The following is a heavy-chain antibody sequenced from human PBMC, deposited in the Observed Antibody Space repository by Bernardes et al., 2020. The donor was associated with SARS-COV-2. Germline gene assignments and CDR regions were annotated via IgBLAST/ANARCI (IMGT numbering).Heavy chain of an antibody. CDR2: MNMDGSTN. CDR1: GFAFSSHW. J-gene: IGHJ4*02. V-gene: IGHV3-74*01. CDR3: VRGSPPGISGGPWTSEY. D-gene: IGHD3-3*02. Sequence: GGSLRLSCAASGFAFSSHWMHWVRQDAGKGLVWLSRMNMDGSTNDYAASVKGRFTISRDNAKNTLYLQMNNLRLDDRAVYYCVRGSPPGISGGPWTSEYWGQGTLVTVSS.